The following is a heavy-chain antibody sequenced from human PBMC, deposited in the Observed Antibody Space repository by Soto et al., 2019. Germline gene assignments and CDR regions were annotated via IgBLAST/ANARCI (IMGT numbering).Heavy chain of an antibody. J-gene: IGHJ4*02. V-gene: IGHV1-69*05. Sequence: SVKVSCKASGGTFSSYAISWVRQAPGQGLEWMGGIIPSCGRTSYAKKFQGRVTITTDDSNSTAYMELSSLRSEDTAVYYCARRSVNYYDSSGSYYFDYWGQGTLVTVSS. D-gene: IGHD3-22*01. CDR3: ARRSVNYYDSSGSYYFDY. CDR2: IIPSCGRT. CDR1: GGTFSSYA.